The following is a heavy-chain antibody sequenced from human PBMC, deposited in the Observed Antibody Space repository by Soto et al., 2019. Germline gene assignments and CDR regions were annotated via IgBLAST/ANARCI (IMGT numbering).Heavy chain of an antibody. D-gene: IGHD1-26*01. Sequence: QVQLVESGGGVVQPGRSLRLSCAASGFTFSSYAMHWVRQAPGKGLEWVAVISYDGSNKYYADSVKGRFTISRDNSKNTLYLQMNSLRAEDTAVYYCARTAAVGALDVWGQGTTVTVSS. CDR3: ARTAAVGALDV. V-gene: IGHV3-30-3*01. CDR1: GFTFSSYA. J-gene: IGHJ6*02. CDR2: ISYDGSNK.